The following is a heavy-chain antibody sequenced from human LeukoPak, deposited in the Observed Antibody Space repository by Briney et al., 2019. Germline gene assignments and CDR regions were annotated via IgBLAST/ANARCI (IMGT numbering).Heavy chain of an antibody. CDR1: GFSLSGYW. CDR2: IKEDGSRR. Sequence: GGSLRLSCAASGFSLSGYWLSWARQAPGKGAKWVANIKEDGSRRYYSESVRGRFTISRANSENSLYLQMNRLRAEDTAVYYCATHWRGRWGQGTLVTVSS. D-gene: IGHD1-1*01. CDR3: ATHWRGR. J-gene: IGHJ4*02. V-gene: IGHV3-7*03.